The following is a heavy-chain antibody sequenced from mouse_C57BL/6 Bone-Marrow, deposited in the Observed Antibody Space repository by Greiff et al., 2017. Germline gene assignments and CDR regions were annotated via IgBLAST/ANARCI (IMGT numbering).Heavy chain of an antibody. CDR1: GYAFSSSW. CDR3: ARPGNYGAWFAY. J-gene: IGHJ3*01. CDR2: IYPGDGDT. Sequence: QVQLKESGPELVKPGASVKISCKASGYAFSSSWMNWVKQRPGKGLEWIGRIYPGDGDTNYNGKFKGKATLTADKSSSTAYMQLSSLTSEDSAVYFCARPGNYGAWFAYWGQGTLVTVSA. D-gene: IGHD1-1*01. V-gene: IGHV1-82*01.